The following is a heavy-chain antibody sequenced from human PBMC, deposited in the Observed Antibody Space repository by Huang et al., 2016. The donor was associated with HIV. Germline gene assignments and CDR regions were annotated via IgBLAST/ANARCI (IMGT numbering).Heavy chain of an antibody. D-gene: IGHD6-6*01. Sequence: QVQLQESGPGLVKPSETLSLTCTVSGGSMSSYYWSWIRQPPGKGLEWIGYIYYSGSTNDNPSLRSRVTISVGTSKNQFSLRLSSVTAADTAVYYCASASIAARRWFDPWGQGSLVTVSS. CDR1: GGSMSSYY. CDR3: ASASIAARRWFDP. J-gene: IGHJ5*02. V-gene: IGHV4-59*01. CDR2: IYYSGST.